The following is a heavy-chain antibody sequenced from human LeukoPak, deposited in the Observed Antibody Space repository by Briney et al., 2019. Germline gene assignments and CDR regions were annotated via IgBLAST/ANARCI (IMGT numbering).Heavy chain of an antibody. CDR1: GGSISSYY. Sequence: SETLSLTCTVSGGSISSYYWSWIRQPPEKGLEWIGYIYYSGSTNYNPSLKSRVTISVDTSKDQFSLKLSSVTAADTAVYYCARSGLLWFGELSGFDYWGQGTLVTVSS. CDR2: IYYSGST. V-gene: IGHV4-59*08. J-gene: IGHJ4*02. D-gene: IGHD3-10*01. CDR3: ARSGLLWFGELSGFDY.